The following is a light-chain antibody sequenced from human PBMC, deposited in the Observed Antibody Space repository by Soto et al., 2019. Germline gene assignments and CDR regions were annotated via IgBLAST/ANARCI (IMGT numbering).Light chain of an antibody. J-gene: IGKJ1*01. CDR2: GAS. V-gene: IGKV3-15*01. CDR1: QSVSSN. Sequence: EIVMTQSPATLSVSPGERATLSCRASQSVSSNLAWYQQKPGQAPRLLIYGASTRATGIPARFSGSGSGTEFTLTISSLQSEDFEVYYCQQYNNWPPKWKFGQGTKVEIK. CDR3: QQYNNWPPKWK.